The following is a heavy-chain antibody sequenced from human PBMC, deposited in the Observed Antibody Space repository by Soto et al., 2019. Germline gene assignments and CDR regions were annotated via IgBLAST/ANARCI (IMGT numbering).Heavy chain of an antibody. Sequence: EVQLLESGGGLVQPGRSLRLSCAASGFTFDDYAIHWVRQAPGKGLEWASGISWNSGTIAYADSVKGRFTISRDNAKNSLYLQMNSLRAEDTALYYCARDMGLVVVDYYFDIWGRGTLVTVSS. CDR1: GFTFDDYA. D-gene: IGHD2-15*01. V-gene: IGHV3-9*01. CDR3: ARDMGLVVVDYYFDI. CDR2: ISWNSGTI. J-gene: IGHJ2*01.